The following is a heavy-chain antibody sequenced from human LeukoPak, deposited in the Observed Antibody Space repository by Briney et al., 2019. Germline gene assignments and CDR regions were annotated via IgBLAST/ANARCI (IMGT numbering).Heavy chain of an antibody. D-gene: IGHD2-2*01. CDR2: IIPVFGTA. CDR1: GGTGGTFSSYA. Sequence: SVKVSCKASGGTGGTFSSYAINWVRQAPGQGLEWMGGIIPVFGTANYAQKFQGRVTITTDESTSTAYMELSSLRSEDTAVYYCARGGVVPAAPFDYWGQGTLVTVSS. CDR3: ARGGVVPAAPFDY. V-gene: IGHV1-69*05. J-gene: IGHJ4*02.